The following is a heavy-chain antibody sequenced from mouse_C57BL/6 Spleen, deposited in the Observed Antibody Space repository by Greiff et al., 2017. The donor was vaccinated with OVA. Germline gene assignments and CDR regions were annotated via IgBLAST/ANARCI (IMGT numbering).Heavy chain of an antibody. J-gene: IGHJ3*01. V-gene: IGHV1-18*01. CDR2: INPNNGGT. D-gene: IGHD1-1*01. Sequence: EVKLMESGPELVKPGASVKIPCKASGYTFTDYNMDWVKQSHGKSLEWIGDINPNNGGTIYNQKIKGKATLTVDKSYSTGLLELRSLTSEDTAVYYCARSGYYYGSSPWFAYWGQGTVVTVSA. CDR1: GYTFTDYN. CDR3: ARSGYYYGSSPWFAY.